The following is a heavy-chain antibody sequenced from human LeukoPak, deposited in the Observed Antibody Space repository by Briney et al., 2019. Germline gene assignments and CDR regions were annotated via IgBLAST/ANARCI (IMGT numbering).Heavy chain of an antibody. V-gene: IGHV4-34*01. CDR1: GGSFSGYY. D-gene: IGHD2-2*02. CDR2: INHSGST. J-gene: IGHJ6*02. Sequence: SETLSLTCAVYGGSFSGYYWSWIRQPPGKGLEWIGEINHSGSTNYNPSLKSRVTISVDTSKNQFSLKLSSVTAADTAVYYCARGGRSAIVVVPAAIYSYGMDVWGQGTTVTVSS. CDR3: ARGGRSAIVVVPAAIYSYGMDV.